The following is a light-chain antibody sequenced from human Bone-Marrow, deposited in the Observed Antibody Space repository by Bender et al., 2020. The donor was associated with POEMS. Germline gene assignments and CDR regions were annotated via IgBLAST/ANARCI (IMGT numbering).Light chain of an antibody. CDR2: DVS. CDR1: SSDIGGYDY. Sequence: QSALTQPASVSGSPGQSITISCTGTSSDIGGYDYVSWYQQHPGKAPKLMIYDVSNRPSGVSDRFSGSKSGSTASLTISGLQAEDEADYYCSSYSTTISVLFGGGTKRTVL. V-gene: IGLV2-14*03. J-gene: IGLJ2*01. CDR3: SSYSTTISVL.